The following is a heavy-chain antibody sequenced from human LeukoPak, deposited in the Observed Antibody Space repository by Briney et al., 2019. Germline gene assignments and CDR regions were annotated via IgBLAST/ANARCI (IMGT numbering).Heavy chain of an antibody. CDR3: AREYGDYVYY. Sequence: PGGSLRLSCAASGFTVSSNYMRWVRQAPGKGLEWVSVIYSGGTTYYADSVKGRFTISRDNSRNTLYLQMNSLRAEDTAVYYCAREYGDYVYYWGQGTLVTVSS. V-gene: IGHV3-66*01. J-gene: IGHJ4*02. CDR2: IYSGGTT. D-gene: IGHD4-17*01. CDR1: GFTVSSNY.